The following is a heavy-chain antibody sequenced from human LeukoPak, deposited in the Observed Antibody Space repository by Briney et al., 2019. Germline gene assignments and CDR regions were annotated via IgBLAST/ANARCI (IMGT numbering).Heavy chain of an antibody. V-gene: IGHV4-59*08. CDR1: GGSINSYY. Sequence: SETLSLTCTVSGGSINSYYWSWVRQPPGKGLEWIGYIYYTGSTYYSPSLRSRVTISLDTSKNQFSLKLNSVTAADAAVYYCARQSSLNWFDPWGQGTLVTVSS. CDR2: IYYTGST. CDR3: ARQSSLNWFDP. J-gene: IGHJ5*02.